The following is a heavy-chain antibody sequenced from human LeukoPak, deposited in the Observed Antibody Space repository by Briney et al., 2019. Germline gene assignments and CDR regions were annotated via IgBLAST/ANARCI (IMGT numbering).Heavy chain of an antibody. J-gene: IGHJ4*02. CDR3: AKDIVVVPAARGVFDY. V-gene: IGHV3-33*06. CDR1: GFTFSSYG. CDR2: IWYDGSNK. Sequence: PGRSLRLSCAASGFTFSSYGMHWVRQAPGKGLEWVAVIWYDGSNKYYADSVKGRFTISRDNSKNTLYLQMNSLRAEDTAVYYCAKDIVVVPAARGVFDYWGQGTLVTVSS. D-gene: IGHD2-2*01.